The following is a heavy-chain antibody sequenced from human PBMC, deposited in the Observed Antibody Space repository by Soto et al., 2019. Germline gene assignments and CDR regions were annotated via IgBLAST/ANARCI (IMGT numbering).Heavy chain of an antibody. CDR1: GGTFSNYA. CDR3: AKDGGKDGYFGNWFDP. J-gene: IGHJ5*02. Sequence: QVHLVQSGAEVKKPGSSVKVSCKASGGTFSNYAITWVRQAPGQGLEWLGRIIPIFGSANYAQKFQGRVTITAXXXTXXAYMELSSLRSDDTAVYYCAKDGGKDGYFGNWFDPWGQGTLVTVSS. CDR2: IIPIFGSA. V-gene: IGHV1-69*15. D-gene: IGHD5-12*01.